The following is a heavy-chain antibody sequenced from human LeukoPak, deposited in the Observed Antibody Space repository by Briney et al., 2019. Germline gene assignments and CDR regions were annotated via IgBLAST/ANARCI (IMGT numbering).Heavy chain of an antibody. CDR1: GFSLRTRGVG. Sequence: SGPTLVNPTETLTLTCTFSGFSLRTRGVGVGWIRQPPGKALEWLSLIYWDDVKRYSPSLKSRLTITKDTSKHQVVLTMTNMDPVDTATYYCAHRDLYCSSASCYSADAFDLWGQGTMVTVSS. CDR3: AHRDLYCSSASCYSADAFDL. J-gene: IGHJ3*01. V-gene: IGHV2-5*02. CDR2: IYWDDVK. D-gene: IGHD2-2*02.